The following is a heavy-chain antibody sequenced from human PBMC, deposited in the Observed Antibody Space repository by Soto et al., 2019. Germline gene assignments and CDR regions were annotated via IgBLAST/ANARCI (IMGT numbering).Heavy chain of an antibody. CDR1: GFTFSSYG. CDR3: AKEGGLRLSYDISSSYYFDN. Sequence: GGSLRLSCVASGFTFSSYGMHWVRQAPGKGLEWVAIISYDGSNTYYADSVKGRFTISRDNSKNTLYLQMNSLRAEDTSVYYCAKEGGLRLSYDISSSYYFDNWGEGTLVTVAS. J-gene: IGHJ4*02. V-gene: IGHV3-30*18. D-gene: IGHD3-9*01. CDR2: ISYDGSNT.